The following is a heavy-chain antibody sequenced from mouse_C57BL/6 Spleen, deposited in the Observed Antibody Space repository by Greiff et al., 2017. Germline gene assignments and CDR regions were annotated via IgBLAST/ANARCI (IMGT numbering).Heavy chain of an antibody. CDR3: AGEDGYYDYFDY. CDR1: GYSFTSGYY. D-gene: IGHD2-3*01. Sequence: EVKLVESGPGLVKPSQSLSLPCSVTGYSFTSGYYWNWIRQFPGNKLEWMGYMSYDGSNNYNPSLKNRITITRDTSTNQFFLKLNSVTTEDTATYYCAGEDGYYDYFDYWGQGTPLTVSS. J-gene: IGHJ2*01. CDR2: MSYDGSN. V-gene: IGHV3-6*01.